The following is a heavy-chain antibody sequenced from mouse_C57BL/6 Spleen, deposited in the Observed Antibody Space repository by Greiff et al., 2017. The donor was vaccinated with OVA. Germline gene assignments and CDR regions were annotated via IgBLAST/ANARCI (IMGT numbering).Heavy chain of an antibody. Sequence: EVQLQQSGPELVKPGASVKISCKASGYSFTGYYMNWVKQSPEKSLEWIGEINPSTGGTTYNQKFKAKATLTVDKSSSTAYMQLKSLTSEDSAVYYCARGVVDFDYWGQGTTLTVSS. CDR2: INPSTGGT. J-gene: IGHJ2*01. CDR3: ARGVVDFDY. CDR1: GYSFTGYY. D-gene: IGHD1-1*01. V-gene: IGHV1-42*01.